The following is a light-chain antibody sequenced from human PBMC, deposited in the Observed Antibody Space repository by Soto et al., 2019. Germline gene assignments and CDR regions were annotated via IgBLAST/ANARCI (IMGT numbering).Light chain of an antibody. CDR1: NSNIGAGYD. Sequence: QAVVTQPPSVSGAPGQRVTISCTGSNSNIGAGYDVHWYRQLPGTAPKLLIYANSNRPSGVPDRFSGSKSGTSASLAITGLQAEDEADYYCCSYAGYYTHYVFGTGTKLTVL. CDR3: CSYAGYYTHYV. CDR2: ANS. V-gene: IGLV1-40*01. J-gene: IGLJ1*01.